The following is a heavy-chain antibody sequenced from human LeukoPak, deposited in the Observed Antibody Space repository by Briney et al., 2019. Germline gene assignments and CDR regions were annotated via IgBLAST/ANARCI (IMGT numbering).Heavy chain of an antibody. D-gene: IGHD2-15*01. V-gene: IGHV1-18*04. CDR2: ISTYDGNT. Sequence: ASVKVSCKASGYTFTRYGISWVRQAPGQGLEWMGWISTYDGNTNYAQNLQGRVTMTRGTSTSTAYMELWSLKSDDTAVYYCARDLGLRCIGGTCPFDYWGQGTLVTVSS. CDR3: ARDLGLRCIGGTCPFDY. J-gene: IGHJ4*02. CDR1: GYTFTRYG.